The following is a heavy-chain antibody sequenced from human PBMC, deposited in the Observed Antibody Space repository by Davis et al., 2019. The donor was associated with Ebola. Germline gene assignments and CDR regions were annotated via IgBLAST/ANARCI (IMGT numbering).Heavy chain of an antibody. CDR2: INSDGSST. V-gene: IGHV3-74*01. D-gene: IGHD3-10*01. J-gene: IGHJ5*02. CDR1: GFTFSSYW. Sequence: GESLKISCAASGFTFSSYWMPWVRPAPGKGLVWLPRINSDGSSTSYAHSVKGRFTISRANAKNTLYLQMNSQRAEDTAVYYGARGGPYGPNWFDPWGQGTLVTVSS. CDR3: ARGGPYGPNWFDP.